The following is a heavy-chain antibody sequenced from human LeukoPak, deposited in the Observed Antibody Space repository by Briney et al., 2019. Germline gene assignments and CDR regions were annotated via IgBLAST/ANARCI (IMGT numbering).Heavy chain of an antibody. CDR3: ARDDSSGSY. Sequence: SETLSLTCTVSGGSISSSSYYWGWIRQPPGKGLEWIGSIYYSGSTYYNPSLKSRVSISVDTSKNQFSLKLTSVTAADTAVYYCARDDSSGSYWGQGTLVTVSS. V-gene: IGHV4-39*02. CDR2: IYYSGST. CDR1: GGSISSSSYY. J-gene: IGHJ4*02. D-gene: IGHD6-19*01.